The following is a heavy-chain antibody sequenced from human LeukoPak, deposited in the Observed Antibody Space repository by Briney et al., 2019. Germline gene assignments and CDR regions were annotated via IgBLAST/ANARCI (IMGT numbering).Heavy chain of an antibody. D-gene: IGHD1/OR15-1a*01. V-gene: IGHV3-21*01. CDR2: ISSSSSYI. J-gene: IGHJ4*02. CDR3: AREMAGTTIFDY. CDR1: GFTFSSYS. Sequence: GGSLRLSCAASGFTFSSYSMNWVRQAPGKGLEWVSSISSSSSYIYYADSVKGRFTISRDNAKNSLYLQMNSLRAEDTAVYYCAREMAGTTIFDYWGQGTLVTVSS.